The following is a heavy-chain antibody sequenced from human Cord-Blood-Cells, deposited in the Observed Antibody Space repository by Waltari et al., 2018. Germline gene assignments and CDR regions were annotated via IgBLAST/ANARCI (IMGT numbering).Heavy chain of an antibody. CDR1: GGSIRSGSYY. V-gene: IGHV4-39*01. Sequence: QLQLQESGPGLVKPSETLSLTCTVSGGSIRSGSYYWGWLRQPPGKGLEWIGSIYYSGSTYYNPSLKSRVTISVDTSKNQFSLKLSSVTAADTAVYYCARQVLGISGIGVAFDIWGQGTMVTVSS. CDR3: ARQVLGISGIGVAFDI. D-gene: IGHD7-27*01. CDR2: IYYSGST. J-gene: IGHJ3*02.